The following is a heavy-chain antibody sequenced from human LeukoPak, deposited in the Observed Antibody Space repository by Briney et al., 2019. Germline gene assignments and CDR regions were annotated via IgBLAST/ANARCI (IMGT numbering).Heavy chain of an antibody. CDR1: GFTFINYA. J-gene: IGHJ4*02. CDR3: AKGGKWDVTPFDY. Sequence: PGGSLRLSCAASGFTFINYAMTWVRQAPGKGLEWVSAISGSGDSTFNADSVKGRFTISRDNSKSTLYLQVNSLRAEDTAVYYCAKGGKWDVTPFDYWGQGTLVTVSS. D-gene: IGHD1-26*01. V-gene: IGHV3-23*01. CDR2: ISGSGDST.